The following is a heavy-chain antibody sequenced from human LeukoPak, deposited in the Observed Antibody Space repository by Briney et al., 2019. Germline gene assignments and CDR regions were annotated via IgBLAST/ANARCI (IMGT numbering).Heavy chain of an antibody. CDR2: ISYSGST. Sequence: PSETLSLTCTVSGGSIGSSYWSWIRQPPGKGLEWIGYISYSGSTNYNPSLRGRVTISIDTSKNQFSLKLSSVTAADTAVYYCARDRCSSTSCHFDYWGQGTLVTVSS. V-gene: IGHV4-59*01. CDR3: ARDRCSSTSCHFDY. CDR1: GGSIGSSY. D-gene: IGHD2-2*01. J-gene: IGHJ4*02.